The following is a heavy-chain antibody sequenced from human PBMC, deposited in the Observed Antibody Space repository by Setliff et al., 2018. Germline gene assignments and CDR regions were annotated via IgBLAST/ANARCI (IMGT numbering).Heavy chain of an antibody. V-gene: IGHV4-39*01. CDR3: ARHGRYTGTYADAFDI. D-gene: IGHD1-26*01. CDR2: FYFGENT. J-gene: IGHJ3*02. Sequence: TLSLTCTVSGGSISSHGFYWGWIRQPPGEGLEWIGSFYFGENTHYNPSLKSRLTISVDTSKTQFSLQLSSVTAADTAVYYCARHGRYTGTYADAFDIWGQGTMVT. CDR1: GGSISSHGFY.